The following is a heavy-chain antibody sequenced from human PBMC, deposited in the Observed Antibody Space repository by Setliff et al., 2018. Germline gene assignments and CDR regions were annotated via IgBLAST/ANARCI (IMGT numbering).Heavy chain of an antibody. CDR3: ARERAYDGMNYYGMDV. CDR1: GRLFNNFA. D-gene: IGHD3-22*01. V-gene: IGHV1-18*01. Sequence: ASVKVSCKAPGRLFNNFAFSWVRQAPGQGLEWMGWISADNGQTKSVQKFQGRVTMTTDTTTNTAYMEVRSLRSDDTAVYYCARERAYDGMNYYGMDVWGKGTMVTVSS. J-gene: IGHJ6*04. CDR2: ISADNGQT.